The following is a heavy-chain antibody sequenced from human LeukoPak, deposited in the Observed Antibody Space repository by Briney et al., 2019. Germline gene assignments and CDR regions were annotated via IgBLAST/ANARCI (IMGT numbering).Heavy chain of an antibody. CDR1: GFTFSSYA. CDR3: ASPHPETVNYYGSGSRDAFDI. V-gene: IGHV3-23*01. CDR2: ISGSGGGT. D-gene: IGHD3-10*01. J-gene: IGHJ3*02. Sequence: GGSLRLSCAASGFTFSSYAMSWVRQAPGKGLEWVSAISGSGGGTYYADSVKGRFTISRDNSKNTLYLQMNSLRAEDTAVYYCASPHPETVNYYGSGSRDAFDIWGQGTMVTVSS.